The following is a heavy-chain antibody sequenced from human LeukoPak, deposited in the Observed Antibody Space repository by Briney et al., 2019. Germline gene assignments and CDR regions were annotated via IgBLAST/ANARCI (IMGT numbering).Heavy chain of an antibody. D-gene: IGHD2-15*01. Sequence: GGSLRLSCAASGFTFSDYAMSWVRQAPGKGLEWVSSISGSGGPMYYADSVKGRFTISRDNSKNTLFLQMSSLRAEDTAVYYCAKDVTRREPYGWGQGTLLTVSS. J-gene: IGHJ4*02. V-gene: IGHV3-23*01. CDR3: AKDVTRREPYG. CDR2: ISGSGGPM. CDR1: GFTFSDYA.